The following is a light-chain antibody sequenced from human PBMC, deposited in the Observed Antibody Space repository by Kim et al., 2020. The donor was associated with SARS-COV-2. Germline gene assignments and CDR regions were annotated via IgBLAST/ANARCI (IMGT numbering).Light chain of an antibody. CDR1: QSVYSDY. CDR3: QQYGSSWT. Sequence: EIVLTQSPGTLCLSPGDRATLSCRASQSVYSDYLAWYQQKPGQAPRLFIHEASIRATGIPDRFSGSGSGTDFTLTIRRLQPEDFAVYYCQQYGSSWTFGQGTKVDIK. CDR2: EAS. J-gene: IGKJ1*01. V-gene: IGKV3-20*01.